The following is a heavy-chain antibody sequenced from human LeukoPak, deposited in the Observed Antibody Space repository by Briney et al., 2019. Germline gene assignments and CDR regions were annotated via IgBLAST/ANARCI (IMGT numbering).Heavy chain of an antibody. D-gene: IGHD2-15*01. CDR2: IYYSGST. J-gene: IGHJ5*02. Sequence: TTSETLSLTCTVPGGSISSYYWSWIRQPPGKGLEWIGYIYYSGSTNYNPSLKSRVTISVDTSKNQFSLKLSSVTAADTAVYYCARGSTRDKFDPWGQGTLVTVSS. CDR3: ARGSTRDKFDP. CDR1: GGSISSYY. V-gene: IGHV4-59*01.